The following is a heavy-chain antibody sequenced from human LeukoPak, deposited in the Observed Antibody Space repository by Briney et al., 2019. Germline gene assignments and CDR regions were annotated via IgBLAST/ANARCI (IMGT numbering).Heavy chain of an antibody. J-gene: IGHJ6*03. CDR3: ARLSEYYYYYYYMDV. CDR1: GYTFTSYD. CDR2: MNPNSGNT. Sequence: AASVKVSCKASGYTFTSYDINWVRQATGQGLEWMGWMNPNSGNTGYAQKFQGRVTMTRNTSISTAYMELSSLRSEDTAVYYCARLSEYYYYYYYMDVWGKGTTVTVSS. V-gene: IGHV1-8*01.